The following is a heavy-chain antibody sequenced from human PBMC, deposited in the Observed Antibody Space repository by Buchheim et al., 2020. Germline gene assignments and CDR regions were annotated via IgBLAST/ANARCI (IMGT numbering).Heavy chain of an antibody. V-gene: IGHV3-30*18. D-gene: IGHD3-3*01. CDR2: ISYDGSNK. CDR1: GFTFSSYG. CDR3: AKDFDYDFWSGLMFDP. Sequence: QVQLVESGGGVVQPGRSLRLSCAASGFTFSSYGMHWVRQAPGKGLEWVAVISYDGSNKYYADSVKGRFTISRDNSTNTLYLQMNSLRAEDTAVYYCAKDFDYDFWSGLMFDPWGQGTL. J-gene: IGHJ5*02.